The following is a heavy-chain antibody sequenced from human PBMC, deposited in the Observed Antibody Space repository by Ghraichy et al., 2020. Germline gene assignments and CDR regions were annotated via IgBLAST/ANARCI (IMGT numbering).Heavy chain of an antibody. CDR2: IKQDGSEK. D-gene: IGHD3-22*01. Sequence: GGSLRLSCAASGFTFSSYWMSWVRQAPGKGLEWVANIKQDGSEKYYVDSVKGRFTISRDNAKNSLYLQMNSLRAEDTAVYYCAREDSYYYDSSGSMDYYYYGMDVWGQGTTVTVSS. V-gene: IGHV3-7*03. CDR1: GFTFSSYW. J-gene: IGHJ6*02. CDR3: AREDSYYYDSSGSMDYYYYGMDV.